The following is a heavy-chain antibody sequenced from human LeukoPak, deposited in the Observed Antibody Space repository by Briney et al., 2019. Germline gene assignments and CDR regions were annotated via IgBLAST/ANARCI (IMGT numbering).Heavy chain of an antibody. J-gene: IGHJ4*02. CDR3: ARATYDYDTSGHYSTSGTCFDY. Sequence: ASVKVSCKASGYTFANYAMHWVRQAPGQRLEWMGWINAGNGNTKHSQKLQGRVTITRDTSASTAYMELSSLRSEGTAVYYCARATYDYDTSGHYSTSGTCFDYWGQGTLVTVSS. CDR2: INAGNGNT. V-gene: IGHV1-3*01. CDR1: GYTFANYA. D-gene: IGHD3-22*01.